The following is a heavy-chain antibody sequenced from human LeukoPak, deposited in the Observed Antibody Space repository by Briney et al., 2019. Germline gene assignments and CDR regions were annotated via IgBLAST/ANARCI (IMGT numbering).Heavy chain of an antibody. CDR3: AKARYSGSPALDF. V-gene: IGHV3-30*02. CDR1: GFTFSNNG. J-gene: IGHJ4*02. Sequence: GGSLRLSCAASGFTFSNNGMHWVRQPPGKGLDWVAFTRYDESKTFYGDSVRGRFTISRDNSKNTLYLQMNSLTTDDSAVYYCAKARYSGSPALDFWGQGTLVTVSS. D-gene: IGHD1-26*01. CDR2: TRYDESKT.